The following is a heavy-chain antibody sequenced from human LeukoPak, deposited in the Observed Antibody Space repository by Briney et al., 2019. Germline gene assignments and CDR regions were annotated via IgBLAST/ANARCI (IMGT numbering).Heavy chain of an antibody. CDR1: GYTFTGYY. V-gene: IGHV1-2*06. CDR3: AREGSTNWNPGVYNWFDP. Sequence: GASVKVSCKASGYTFTGYYMHWVRQAPGQGLEWMGRINPNSGGTNYAQKFQGRVTMTRDTSISTAYMELSRLRSDDTAVYYCAREGSTNWNPGVYNWFDPWGQGTLATVSS. D-gene: IGHD1-20*01. J-gene: IGHJ5*02. CDR2: INPNSGGT.